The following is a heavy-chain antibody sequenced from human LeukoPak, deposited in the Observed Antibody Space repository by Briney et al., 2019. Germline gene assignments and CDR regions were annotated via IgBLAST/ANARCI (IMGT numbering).Heavy chain of an antibody. CDR2: IYNSGST. CDR1: GGSISSSSYY. J-gene: IGHJ1*01. V-gene: IGHV4-61*01. CDR3: ARDLELGY. Sequence: SETLSLTCTVSGGSISSSSYYWSWIRQAPGKGLEWIGYIYNSGSTNYNPSLNSRVTISVDTSKNQFSLKLTSMTAADTAVYYCARDLELGYWGQGTLVTVSS. D-gene: IGHD1-26*01.